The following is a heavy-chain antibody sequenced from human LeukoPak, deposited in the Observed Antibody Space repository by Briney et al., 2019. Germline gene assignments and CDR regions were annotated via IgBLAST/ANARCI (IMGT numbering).Heavy chain of an antibody. CDR3: AKGVVAVAGDDAFDI. CDR2: ISWNSGSI. V-gene: IGHV3-9*01. Sequence: TGGSLRLSCAASGFTFDDYAMHWVRQAPGKGLEWVSGISWNSGSIGYADSVKGRFTISRDNAKNSLYLQMNSLRAEDTALYYCAKGVVAVAGDDAFDIWGQGTMVTVSS. D-gene: IGHD6-19*01. CDR1: GFTFDDYA. J-gene: IGHJ3*02.